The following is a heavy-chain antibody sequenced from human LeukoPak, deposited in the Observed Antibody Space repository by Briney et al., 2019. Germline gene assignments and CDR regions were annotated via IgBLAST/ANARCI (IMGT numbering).Heavy chain of an antibody. Sequence: SETLSLTCTVSGGSISSGDYYWSWIRQPPGKGLEWIGYIYYSGSTYYNPSLKSRVTISVDTSRNQFSLKLSSVTAADTAVYYCARVEIVGYYGSGSHFDYWGQGTLVTVSS. J-gene: IGHJ4*02. CDR1: GGSISSGDYY. V-gene: IGHV4-30-4*08. CDR3: ARVEIVGYYGSGSHFDY. D-gene: IGHD3-10*01. CDR2: IYYSGST.